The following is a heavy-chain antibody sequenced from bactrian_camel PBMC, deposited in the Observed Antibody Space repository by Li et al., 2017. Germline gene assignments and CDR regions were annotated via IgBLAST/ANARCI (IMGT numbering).Heavy chain of an antibody. D-gene: IGHD2*01. CDR3: AARGPYCYTKLSVRDFTY. CDR1: GYIRH. CDR2: IDSDGIT. J-gene: IGHJ6*01. Sequence: QLVESGGGPVQAGGSLRLTCQASGYIRHMGWFREAPGKEREGIGSIDSDGITTYADSLKARFTISRDNAKSTLYLRMNNLKPEDTAMYYCAARGPYCYTKLSVRDFTYWGQGTQVTVS. V-gene: IGHV3S53*01.